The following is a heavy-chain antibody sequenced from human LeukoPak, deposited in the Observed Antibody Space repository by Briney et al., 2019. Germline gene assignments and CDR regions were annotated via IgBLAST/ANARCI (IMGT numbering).Heavy chain of an antibody. V-gene: IGHV4-38-2*01. D-gene: IGHD3-10*01. CDR3: ARRDYGSGSYYPSDDY. Sequence: SETLSLTCVVSGYSISSGCYWGWIRQPPGKGLEWIGSIYHSGSTYYNPSLKSRVTISVDTSKNQFSLKLSSVTAADPAVYYCARRDYGSGSYYPSDDYWGQGTLVTVSS. J-gene: IGHJ4*02. CDR2: IYHSGST. CDR1: GYSISSGCY.